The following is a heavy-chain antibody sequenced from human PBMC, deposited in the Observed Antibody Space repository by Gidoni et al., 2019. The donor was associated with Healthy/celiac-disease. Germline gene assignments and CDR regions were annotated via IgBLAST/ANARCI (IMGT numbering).Heavy chain of an antibody. CDR3: AKDRYYGSGLFDY. D-gene: IGHD3-10*01. J-gene: IGHJ4*02. CDR1: GFTFSSYG. V-gene: IGHV3-30*18. CDR2: ISYDGSNK. Sequence: QVQLVESGGGVGKPGRSLRLSWAASGFTFSSYGMHWVRKAPGKGLEWVAVISYDGSNKYYADSVKGRFTISRDNSKNTLYLQMNSLRAEDTAVYYCAKDRYYGSGLFDYWGQGTLVTVSS.